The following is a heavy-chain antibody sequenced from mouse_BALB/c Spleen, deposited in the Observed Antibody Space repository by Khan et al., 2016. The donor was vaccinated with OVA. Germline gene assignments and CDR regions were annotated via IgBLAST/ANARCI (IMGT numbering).Heavy chain of an antibody. CDR3: ARPPYLSFTLDY. CDR2: INTYTGEP. V-gene: IGHV9-3-1*01. Sequence: QIQLVQSGPELKKPGETVKISCKASGYSFTNYGMNWVKQSPGKALKWMGWINTYTGEPTYADEFKGRFAFSLETSANTAYLQINILKNEDTATYDCARPPYLSFTLDYWGQGTSVTVSS. J-gene: IGHJ4*01. CDR1: GYSFTNYG. D-gene: IGHD2-10*01.